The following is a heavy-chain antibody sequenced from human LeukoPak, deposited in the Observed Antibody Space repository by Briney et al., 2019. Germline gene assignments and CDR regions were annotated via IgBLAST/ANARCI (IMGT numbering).Heavy chain of an antibody. D-gene: IGHD2-21*02. Sequence: PGGSLRLSCAASGFTFSNSWMIWVRQAPGKGLEWVTHMYQSEAAEYYMDSVRGRFTISRDNAKNSLYLQMNSLRAEDTAVYYCARMGAYCGGDCSPSVWAFDIWGQGTMVTVSS. CDR2: MYQSEAAE. V-gene: IGHV3-7*01. CDR3: ARMGAYCGGDCSPSVWAFDI. J-gene: IGHJ3*02. CDR1: GFTFSNSW.